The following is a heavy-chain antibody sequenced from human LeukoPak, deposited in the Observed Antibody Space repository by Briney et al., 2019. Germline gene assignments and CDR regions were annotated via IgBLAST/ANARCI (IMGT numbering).Heavy chain of an antibody. CDR3: ARATYYYDSSGYYP. CDR1: GGSISSYY. CDR2: IYYSGST. J-gene: IGHJ5*02. D-gene: IGHD3-22*01. V-gene: IGHV4-59*01. Sequence: SETLSLTCTVSGGSISSYYWSWIRQPPGKGLEWIGYIYYSGSTNYNPSLKSRVTISVDTSKNQFSLKLSSVTAADTAAYYCARATYYYDSSGYYPWGQGTLVTVYS.